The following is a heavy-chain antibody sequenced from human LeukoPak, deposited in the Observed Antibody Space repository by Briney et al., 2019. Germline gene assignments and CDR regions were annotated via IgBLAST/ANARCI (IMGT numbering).Heavy chain of an antibody. V-gene: IGHV4-34*01. D-gene: IGHD3-3*01. Sequence: SEXLSLTCAVYGGSFSGYYWSWIRQPPGKGLEWIGEINHSGSTNYNPSLTSRGTILVEKNKNQLSLKLSSVTAADTAVYYCARGRRFLEWLPYFDYWGQGTLVTVSS. CDR1: GGSFSGYY. CDR3: ARGRRFLEWLPYFDY. J-gene: IGHJ4*02. CDR2: INHSGST.